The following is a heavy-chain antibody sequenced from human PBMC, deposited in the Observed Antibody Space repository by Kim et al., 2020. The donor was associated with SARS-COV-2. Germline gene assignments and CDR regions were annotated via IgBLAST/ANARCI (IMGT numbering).Heavy chain of an antibody. J-gene: IGHJ5*02. V-gene: IGHV3-53*01. D-gene: IGHD3-10*01. CDR3: ARVGSATYNCFAP. Sequence: SPESVKGRFPISRDNSQNTLYLKMNGPRAEDTAVYYCARVGSATYNCFAPWGQGTLVTVSS.